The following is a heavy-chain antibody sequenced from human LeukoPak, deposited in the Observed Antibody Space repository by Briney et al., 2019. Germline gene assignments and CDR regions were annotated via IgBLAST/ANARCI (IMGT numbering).Heavy chain of an antibody. Sequence: SETLSLTCAVYGGSFSCYYWSWIRQPPGKGLEWIGEINHSGSTNYNPSLKNRVTISVDTSKNQFSLKLSSVTAADTAVYYCARVGQLGYCSGGSCYSPYYYYGMDVWGQGTTVTVSS. V-gene: IGHV4-34*01. CDR2: INHSGST. D-gene: IGHD2-15*01. J-gene: IGHJ6*02. CDR1: GGSFSCYY. CDR3: ARVGQLGYCSGGSCYSPYYYYGMDV.